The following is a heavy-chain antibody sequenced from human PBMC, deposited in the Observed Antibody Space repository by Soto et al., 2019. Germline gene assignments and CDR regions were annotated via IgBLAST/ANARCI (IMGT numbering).Heavy chain of an antibody. CDR2: ISVYNDYT. Sequence: ASVKVSCKASGYTFTSYGISWVRQAPGQGLEWMGWISVYNDYTNYAQNFQGRVTMTTETSTSTAYMELRNLKSDEPAVNYRATAVLSYGRGGTYYPKWFDPWGQGTLVTVSS. J-gene: IGHJ5*02. V-gene: IGHV1-18*01. D-gene: IGHD2-15*01. CDR1: GYTFTSYG. CDR3: ATAVLSYGRGGTYYPKWFDP.